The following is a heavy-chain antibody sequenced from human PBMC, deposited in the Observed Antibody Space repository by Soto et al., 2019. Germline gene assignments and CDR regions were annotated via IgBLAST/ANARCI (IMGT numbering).Heavy chain of an antibody. CDR3: AKDPGGSTYYPFLAFYFHS. Sequence: QVQLVESGGGVVQPGTSLRLSCAASGLTFDAYGMHWVRQAPDKGLEWVARISYDGKNSYYVDSVRGRFTISRDNSKNTRFLHVTSLRTEDTAVYHCAKDPGGSTYYPFLAFYFHSWCRGSLVTVSS. CDR1: GLTFDAYG. J-gene: IGHJ4*02. CDR2: ISYDGKNS. V-gene: IGHV3-30*18. D-gene: IGHD4-4*01.